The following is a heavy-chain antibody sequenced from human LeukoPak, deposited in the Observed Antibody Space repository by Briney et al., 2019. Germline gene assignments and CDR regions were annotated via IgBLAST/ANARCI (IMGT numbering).Heavy chain of an antibody. CDR3: ANAVVAVSSWSFDY. CDR1: GGTFSSYA. J-gene: IGHJ4*02. CDR2: IIPILGIA. D-gene: IGHD6-13*01. V-gene: IGHV1-69*04. Sequence: SVKVSCKASGGTFSSYAISWVRQAPGQGLEWMGRIIPILGIANYAQKFQGRVTITADKSTSTAYMELSSLRSEDTAVYYCANAVVAVSSWSFDYWGQGILVTVSP.